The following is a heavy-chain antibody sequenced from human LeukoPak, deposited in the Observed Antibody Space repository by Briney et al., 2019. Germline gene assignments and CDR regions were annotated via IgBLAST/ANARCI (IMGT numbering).Heavy chain of an antibody. CDR2: IYTSGST. CDR3: ARSLGARGNHHFDY. CDR1: GGSVSSGHYY. D-gene: IGHD1-14*01. J-gene: IGHJ4*02. Sequence: SSQTLSLTCTVSGGSVSSGHYYWSWIRQPAGKGLEWIGRIYTSGSTNYNPSLKSRVTISVDTSKNQFSLKLSSVTAADTAVYYCARSLGARGNHHFDYWGQGTLVTVSS. V-gene: IGHV4-61*02.